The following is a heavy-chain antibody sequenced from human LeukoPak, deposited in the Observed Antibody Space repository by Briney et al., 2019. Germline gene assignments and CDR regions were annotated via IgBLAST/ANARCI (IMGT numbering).Heavy chain of an antibody. V-gene: IGHV4-34*01. CDR2: INHRGST. D-gene: IGHD6-13*01. CDR3: ASMAAAGTGLDY. J-gene: IGHJ4*02. Sequence: PSETLSLTCAVYGGSFSGYYWSWIRQPPGRGLEWIGEINHRGSTNYNPSLKSRVTISVDTSKNQFSLKLSSVTAADTAVYYCASMAAAGTGLDYWGQGTLVTVSS. CDR1: GGSFSGYY.